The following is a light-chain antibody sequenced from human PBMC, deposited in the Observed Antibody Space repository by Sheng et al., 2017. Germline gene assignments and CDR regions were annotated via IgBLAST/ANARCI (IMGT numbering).Light chain of an antibody. CDR3: QQSFSIPFT. CDR2: AAS. J-gene: IGKJ4*01. Sequence: DIQLTQSPSSLSASVGDRISITCRASQSLSIYVNWYQQKQGRAPKYLIYAASTLRPGVPSRFSGAAYGTNFTLTINALQPEDFATYYCQQSFSIPFTFGGGTKVEIK. V-gene: IGKV1-39*01. CDR1: QSLSIY.